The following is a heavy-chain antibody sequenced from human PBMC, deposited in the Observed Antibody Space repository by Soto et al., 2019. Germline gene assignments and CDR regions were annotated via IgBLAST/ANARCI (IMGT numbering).Heavy chain of an antibody. D-gene: IGHD3-16*01. Sequence: QVQMQESGPGLVKPSETLSLTCTVSGDSVRNQYWSWIRRPPGRGLEWIGDIYRSGSTKYNPSLKSRLTISVDTSKIQFSLKLSSVTAADTAVYYCARTLDYGHMDVWGKGTPVTVSS. V-gene: IGHV4-4*09. CDR1: GDSVRNQY. CDR3: ARTLDYGHMDV. CDR2: IYRSGST. J-gene: IGHJ6*03.